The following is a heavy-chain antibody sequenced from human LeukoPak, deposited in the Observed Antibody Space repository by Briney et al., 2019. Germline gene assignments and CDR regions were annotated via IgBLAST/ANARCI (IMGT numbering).Heavy chain of an antibody. CDR3: ARGAEKILSFGEYPSDAFDI. J-gene: IGHJ3*02. Sequence: GGSLRLSCAASGFNFNNYVMHWVRQAPGKGLEWVTEISFDGRKKTYVDSVKGRFIISRDSPKNTVYLQMDSLRAEDTAVYYCARGAEKILSFGEYPSDAFDIWGQGTMVSVTS. CDR1: GFNFNNYV. CDR2: ISFDGRKK. V-gene: IGHV3-30*03. D-gene: IGHD3-10*01.